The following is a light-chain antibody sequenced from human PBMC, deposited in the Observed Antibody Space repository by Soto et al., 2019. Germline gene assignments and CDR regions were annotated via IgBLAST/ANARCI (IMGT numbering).Light chain of an antibody. CDR3: QQYDSFPYS. V-gene: IGKV1-33*01. CDR1: QDITNY. J-gene: IGKJ2*03. Sequence: IQMTQSPLFLSASIGDRVTITCQASQDITNYLNWHQQKPGKAPKLLIYDASMLERGVPSRFSGGGSGTHFTFTISSLQPEDIATFYCQQYDSFPYSFGQGTKLEIK. CDR2: DAS.